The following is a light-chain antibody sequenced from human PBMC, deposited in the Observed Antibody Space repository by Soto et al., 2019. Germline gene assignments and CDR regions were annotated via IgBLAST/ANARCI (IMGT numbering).Light chain of an antibody. CDR1: QSVSSY. V-gene: IGKV3-11*01. CDR3: QQRSNWPPLT. Sequence: EILVKQSPATLSVSPGERATLSCRASQSVSSYLAWYQQKPRQAPRLLIYDASNRATGIPARFSGSGSGTDFTLTIRNLEPEDFAVYYCQQRSNWPPLTFGGGTKVDIK. CDR2: DAS. J-gene: IGKJ4*01.